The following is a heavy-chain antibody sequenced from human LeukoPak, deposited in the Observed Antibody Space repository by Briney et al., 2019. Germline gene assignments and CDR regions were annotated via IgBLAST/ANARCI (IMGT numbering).Heavy chain of an antibody. CDR2: INAGNGNT. CDR3: ARARLAVAGTRLDY. CDR1: GYTFTSYA. V-gene: IGHV1-3*01. J-gene: IGHJ4*02. D-gene: IGHD6-19*01. Sequence: ASVKVSCKASGYTFTSYAMHWVRQAPGQRLEWMGWINAGNGNTKDSQKFQARVTITRDTSASTAYMELSSLRSEDTAVYYCARARLAVAGTRLDYWGQGTLVTVSS.